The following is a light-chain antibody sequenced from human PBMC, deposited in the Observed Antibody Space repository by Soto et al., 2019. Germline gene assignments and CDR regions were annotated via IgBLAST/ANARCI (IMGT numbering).Light chain of an antibody. CDR1: QGISTF. J-gene: IGKJ4*01. CDR3: QQVNNYPLT. CDR2: DAS. Sequence: DVQLRQSPSFLSAAVGDRVTLTCRASQGISTFLAWYQQHPGTAPKRLIYDASNLQSGVPSRFSGSGSGTEFTLTISSLQPEDFATYYCQQVNNYPLTFGGGTKVDI. V-gene: IGKV1-9*01.